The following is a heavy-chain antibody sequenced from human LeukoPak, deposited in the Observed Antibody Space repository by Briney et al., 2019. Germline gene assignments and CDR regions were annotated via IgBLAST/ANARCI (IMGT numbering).Heavy chain of an antibody. Sequence: GGSLRLSCAASGFTFSSYSMNWVRQAPGKGLEWVSYISSSSSTIYYADSVKGRFTISRDNAKNSLYLQMNSLRDEDTAVYYCARLFAYYGLYYFDYWGQGTLVTVSS. D-gene: IGHD2/OR15-2a*01. CDR1: GFTFSSYS. CDR3: ARLFAYYGLYYFDY. V-gene: IGHV3-48*02. J-gene: IGHJ4*02. CDR2: ISSSSSTI.